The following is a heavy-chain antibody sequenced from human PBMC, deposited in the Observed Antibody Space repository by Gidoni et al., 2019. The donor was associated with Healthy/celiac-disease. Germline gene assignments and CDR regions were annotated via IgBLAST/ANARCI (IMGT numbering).Heavy chain of an antibody. J-gene: IGHJ6*02. CDR2: MNPNSGNT. V-gene: IGHV1-8*01. CDR1: GYTFTSYD. Sequence: QVQLVQSGAEVKKPGASVKVSCKASGYTFTSYDLHWRRQATGHGLERMGWMNPNSGNTGDAQKFQGRVTMTKNTSISTAYMELSSRRSEETAVYYCARSYEILTGYYHEYYYYGMEVWGQGTTVTVSS. D-gene: IGHD3-9*01. CDR3: ARSYEILTGYYHEYYYYGMEV.